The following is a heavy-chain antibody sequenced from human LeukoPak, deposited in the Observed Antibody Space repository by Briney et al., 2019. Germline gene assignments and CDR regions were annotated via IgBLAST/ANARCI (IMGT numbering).Heavy chain of an antibody. CDR3: ARVDCSGGRCYGLDY. Sequence: GASVKVSCKASGYTFDTYSNSWVRQAPGQGLEWMGWISDYNGNTNYAQRFQDRVTMTTDSSTSTAYMELRSLRSDDTAMFYCARVDCSGGRCYGLDYWGQGTLVTVSS. D-gene: IGHD2-15*01. CDR1: GYTFDTYS. J-gene: IGHJ4*02. V-gene: IGHV1-18*01. CDR2: ISDYNGNT.